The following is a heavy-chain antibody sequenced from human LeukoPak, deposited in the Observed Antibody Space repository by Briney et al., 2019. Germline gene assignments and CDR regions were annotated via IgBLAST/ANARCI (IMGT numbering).Heavy chain of an antibody. J-gene: IGHJ6*03. CDR3: AGANSGYDYSGYYFYYMDV. Sequence: SETLSLTCTVSGGSIISYYWSWIRQPTGKGLEWIGFISYSGTTNYNPSLKSRVTISVDTSKNQFSLKLSSVTAADTAVYYCAGANSGYDYSGYYFYYMDVWGKGTTVTVSS. CDR2: ISYSGTT. CDR1: GGSIISYY. V-gene: IGHV4-59*01. D-gene: IGHD5-12*01.